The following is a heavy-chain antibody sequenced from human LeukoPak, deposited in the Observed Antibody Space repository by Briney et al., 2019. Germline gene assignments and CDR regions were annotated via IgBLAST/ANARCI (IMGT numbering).Heavy chain of an antibody. CDR2: FDPEDGET. CDR3: ATAEPGIAAAGNDWFDP. CDR1: GYTLTELS. V-gene: IGHV1-24*01. D-gene: IGHD6-13*01. J-gene: IGHJ5*02. Sequence: GASVKVSCKVSGYTLTELSMHWVRQAPGKGLEWMGGFDPEDGETIYAQKFQGRVTMTEDTSTDTAYMELSSLRSEDTAMYYCATAEPGIAAAGNDWFDPWGQGTLVTVSS.